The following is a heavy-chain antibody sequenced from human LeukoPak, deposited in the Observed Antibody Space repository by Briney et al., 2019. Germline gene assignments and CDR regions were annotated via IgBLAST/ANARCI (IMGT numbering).Heavy chain of an antibody. CDR1: GITFNKYW. J-gene: IGHJ5*02. V-gene: IGHV3-7*01. CDR2: VNPRGNER. CDR3: ARIFDNYEDWFDP. Sequence: SGGSLRLSCVASGITFNKYWMIWVRQTPGKGLEWVANVNPRGNERHYMDSVEGRFTITRDNAKNSLYLQMNSLRAEDTAVYYCARIFDNYEDWFDPWGQGTLVTVSS. D-gene: IGHD4-11*01.